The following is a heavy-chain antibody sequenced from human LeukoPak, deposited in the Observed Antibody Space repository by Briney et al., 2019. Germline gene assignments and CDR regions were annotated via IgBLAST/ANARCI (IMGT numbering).Heavy chain of an antibody. V-gene: IGHV3-64*01. CDR1: GFTFSSHA. CDR3: ARESRYSSSWYYYYYYMDV. CDR2: ISSNGGST. D-gene: IGHD6-13*01. J-gene: IGHJ6*03. Sequence: PGGSLRLSCAASGFTFSSHAMHWVRQAPGKGLEYVSAISSNGGSTYYANSVKGRFTISRDNSKNSLYLQRGSLRAEDMAVYYCARESRYSSSWYYYYYYMDVWGKGTTVTVSS.